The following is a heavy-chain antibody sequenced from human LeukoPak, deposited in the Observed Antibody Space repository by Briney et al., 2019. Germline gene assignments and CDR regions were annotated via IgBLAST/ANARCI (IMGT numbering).Heavy chain of an antibody. J-gene: IGHJ4*02. V-gene: IGHV1-18*01. CDR2: ITAYNGHT. CDR1: GYTFTTYA. D-gene: IGHD1-7*01. Sequence: ASVTVSCKASGYTFTTYAIAWVRQAAGQGLEWMGWITAYNGHTNYAQNLQGRVTMTTDTSTSTAYMELRSLRSDDTAVYYCARDGTTGTTKSDYWGQGTLVTVSS. CDR3: ARDGTTGTTKSDY.